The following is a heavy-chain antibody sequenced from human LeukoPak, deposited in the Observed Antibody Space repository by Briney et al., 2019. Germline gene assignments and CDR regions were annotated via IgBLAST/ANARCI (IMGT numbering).Heavy chain of an antibody. J-gene: IGHJ3*02. D-gene: IGHD4-17*01. Sequence: SVKVSCKASGGTFSSYAISWVRQAPGQGLEWMGRIIPIFGTANYAQKFQGRVTITTDESTSTAYMELSSLRSEDTAVYYCATSPPYYGDYVGDAFDIWGQGTMVTVSS. CDR3: ATSPPYYGDYVGDAFDI. CDR2: IIPIFGTA. V-gene: IGHV1-69*05. CDR1: GGTFSSYA.